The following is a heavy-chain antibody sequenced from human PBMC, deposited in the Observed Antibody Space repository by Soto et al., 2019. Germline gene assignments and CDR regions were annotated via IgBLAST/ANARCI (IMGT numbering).Heavy chain of an antibody. V-gene: IGHV3-53*02. D-gene: IGHD3-16*01. J-gene: IGHJ5*02. CDR2: IDGGGYT. CDR3: ASGGGRAYIPPPMSNGHDH. CDR1: GFIVSRNY. Sequence: EVQLVETGGGLIQPGGSLRLSCAASGFIVSRNYMYWVSQAPGKVLEWVSVIDGGGYTYYADSVKGRFTISRDNSKNTLHPQMNRRRAEDSALYYCASGGGRAYIPPPMSNGHDHWGQGNLVTGSS.